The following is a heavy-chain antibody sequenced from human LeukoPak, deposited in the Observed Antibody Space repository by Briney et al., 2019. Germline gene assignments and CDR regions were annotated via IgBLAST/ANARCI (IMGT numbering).Heavy chain of an antibody. Sequence: LTGMPLRLSCAASGFTFSSYGMHWVRQAPGKGLEWVAVISYDGSNKYYADSVKGRFTISRDNSKNTLYLQMNSLRAEDTAVYYCAYEKGVAWGQGTLVTVSS. CDR2: ISYDGSNK. CDR3: AYEKGVA. D-gene: IGHD2-15*01. CDR1: GFTFSSYG. J-gene: IGHJ4*02. V-gene: IGHV3-30*18.